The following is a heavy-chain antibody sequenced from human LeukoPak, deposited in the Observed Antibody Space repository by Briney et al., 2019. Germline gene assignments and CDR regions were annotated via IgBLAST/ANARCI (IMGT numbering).Heavy chain of an antibody. Sequence: GASVKVSCKASGYTFTSYGISWVRQAPGQGLEWMGWISAYNGNTNYAQKLQGRVTMTTDTSTSTAYMELRSLRSDDTAVYYCARGGREYYDILTGYYGIDYYMDVWGKGTTVTVSS. CDR3: ARGGREYYDILTGYYGIDYYMDV. CDR1: GYTFTSYG. D-gene: IGHD3-9*01. V-gene: IGHV1-18*01. CDR2: ISAYNGNT. J-gene: IGHJ6*03.